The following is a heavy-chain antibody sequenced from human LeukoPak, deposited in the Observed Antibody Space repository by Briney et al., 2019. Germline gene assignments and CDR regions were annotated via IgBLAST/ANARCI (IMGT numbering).Heavy chain of an antibody. D-gene: IGHD3-22*01. J-gene: IGHJ4*02. Sequence: PSETLSLTCAVYGGSFSGYYWSWIRQPPGKGLEWIGEINHSGSTNYTPSLKSRVTVSVHPSRNQFSLKLTSVTAADTAVYYCARTKGYDSSGYYPPLFDYWGQGTLVTVSS. CDR3: ARTKGYDSSGYYPPLFDY. CDR2: INHSGST. V-gene: IGHV4-34*01. CDR1: GGSFSGYY.